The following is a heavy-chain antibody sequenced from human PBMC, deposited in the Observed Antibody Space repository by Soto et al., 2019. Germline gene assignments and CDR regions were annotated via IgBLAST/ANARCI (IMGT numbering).Heavy chain of an antibody. CDR1: GGSIGSGDYY. J-gene: IGHJ6*02. CDR3: ARRSPSYYYGMDV. Sequence: SETLSLTCTVSGGSIGSGDYYWGWIRQHPGKGLEWIGYIYYSGSTYYNPSLKSRVTISVDTSKNQFSLKLSSVTAADTAVYYCARRSPSYYYGMDVWGQGTTVTVSS. V-gene: IGHV4-31*03. D-gene: IGHD1-26*01. CDR2: IYYSGST.